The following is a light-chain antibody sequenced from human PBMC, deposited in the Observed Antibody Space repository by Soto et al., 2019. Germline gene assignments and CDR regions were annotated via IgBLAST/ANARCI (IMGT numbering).Light chain of an antibody. Sequence: DLPLTPSPSSVSASVGDRVTITCRASQGISSWLAWYQQKPGKAPKLLIYVASTLHRGVPSRFSGSASGTDYSLTIRRLQTEDFATYYCHLANISPFTFGPEAKVDMK. V-gene: IGKV1-12*01. CDR1: QGISSW. CDR2: VAS. CDR3: HLANISPFT. J-gene: IGKJ3*01.